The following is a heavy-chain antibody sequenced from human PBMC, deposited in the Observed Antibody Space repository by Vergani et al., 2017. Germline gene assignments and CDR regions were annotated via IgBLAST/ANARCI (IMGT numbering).Heavy chain of an antibody. CDR3: AKDFAHFLTGLSPFGYFDY. CDR1: GFTFGDHG. V-gene: IGHV3-30-3*01. J-gene: IGHJ4*02. CDR2: ISYDGTNK. D-gene: IGHD3/OR15-3a*01. Sequence: VQLLESGGGVVQPGRSLRLSCAASGFTFGDHGIHWVRRAPGKGLEWVALISYDGTNKYYTNSVRGRFTISRDNSKSTLFLQMNSLRVEDMAVYYCAKDFAHFLTGLSPFGYFDYWGQGILVTVSS.